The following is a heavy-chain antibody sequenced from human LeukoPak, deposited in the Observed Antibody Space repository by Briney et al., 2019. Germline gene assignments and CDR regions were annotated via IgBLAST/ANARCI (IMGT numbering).Heavy chain of an antibody. Sequence: ASVKVSCKASGYSFTSHYMHWVRQAPGQGLEWLGLINPSGSSTLYAQKFQGRVTMTRDTSISTAYMELSRLRSDDTAVYYCARAEMATITAFDYWGQGTLVTVSS. CDR2: INPSGSST. V-gene: IGHV1-2*06. CDR3: ARAEMATITAFDY. CDR1: GYSFTSHY. J-gene: IGHJ4*02. D-gene: IGHD5-24*01.